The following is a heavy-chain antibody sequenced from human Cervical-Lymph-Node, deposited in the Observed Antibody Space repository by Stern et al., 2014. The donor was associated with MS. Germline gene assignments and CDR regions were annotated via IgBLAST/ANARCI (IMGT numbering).Heavy chain of an antibody. V-gene: IGHV1-69*01. CDR1: GGTFSKFP. CDR3: ALSSETSDRWYSLGYDL. J-gene: IGHJ5*02. CDR2: IFPVFGTP. Sequence: VQLVESGAEVTKPGSSVQVSCKASGGTFSKFPSSWVRQAPGQGLEWMGGIFPVFGTPTYAQEFRGRVTITAVVSTSTVYMELSSLRSDDTAVYYCALSSETSDRWYSLGYDLWGQGTLVTVSS. D-gene: IGHD6-13*01.